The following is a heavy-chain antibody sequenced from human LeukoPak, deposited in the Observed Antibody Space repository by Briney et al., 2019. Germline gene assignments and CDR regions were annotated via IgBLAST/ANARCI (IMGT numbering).Heavy chain of an antibody. D-gene: IGHD1-1*01. V-gene: IGHV4-34*01. CDR1: GGSFSGYY. CDR2: INHSVTT. J-gene: IGHJ4*02. CDR3: ARADWNVRFFDY. Sequence: KSSETLSLTCAVYGGSFSGYYWRWIRQPPGKGLEWVGEINHSVTTDYNPSLKSRVTISVDTSKNHFSLNLTAVTAADTAVYYCARADWNVRFFDYWGQGTLVTVSS.